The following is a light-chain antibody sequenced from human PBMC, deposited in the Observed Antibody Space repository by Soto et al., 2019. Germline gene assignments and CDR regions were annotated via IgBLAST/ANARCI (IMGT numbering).Light chain of an antibody. CDR1: SSNIGAHYD. J-gene: IGLJ3*02. CDR3: QSYDSRNWV. V-gene: IGLV1-40*01. CDR2: GNS. Sequence: QSVLTQPPSVSGAPGQRVTISCTGSSSNIGAHYDVHWYQQLPGTAPKLLIYGNSNRPSGVPDRFSGSKSGTSASLAITGLQAEDEADYYCQSYDSRNWVFGGGTKLTVL.